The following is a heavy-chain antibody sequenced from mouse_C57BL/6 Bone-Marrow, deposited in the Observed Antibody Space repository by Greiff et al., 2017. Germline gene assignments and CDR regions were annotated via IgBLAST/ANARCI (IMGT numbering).Heavy chain of an antibody. V-gene: IGHV5-12*01. D-gene: IGHD1-2*01. CDR1: GFTFSDYY. CDR2: ISNGGGST. CDR3: ARLLRPYAMDY. Sequence: EVQGVESGGGLVQPGGSLKLSCAASGFTFSDYYMYWVRQTPEKRLEWVAYISNGGGSTYYPDTVKGRFTISRDNAKNTLYLQMSRLKSEDTAMYYCARLLRPYAMDYWGQGTSVTVSS. J-gene: IGHJ4*01.